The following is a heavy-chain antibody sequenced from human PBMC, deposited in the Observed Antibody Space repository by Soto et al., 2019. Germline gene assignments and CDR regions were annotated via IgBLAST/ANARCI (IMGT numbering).Heavy chain of an antibody. D-gene: IGHD6-6*01. V-gene: IGHV1-2*04. CDR3: ARAESIAARPRRPPDY. CDR1: GYTFTGYY. Sequence: ASVKVSCKASGYTFTGYYMHWVRQAPGQGLEWMGWINPNSGGTNYAQKFQGWVTMTRDTSISTAYMELSRLRSDDTAVYYCARAESIAARPRRPPDYWGQGTLVTVSS. CDR2: INPNSGGT. J-gene: IGHJ4*02.